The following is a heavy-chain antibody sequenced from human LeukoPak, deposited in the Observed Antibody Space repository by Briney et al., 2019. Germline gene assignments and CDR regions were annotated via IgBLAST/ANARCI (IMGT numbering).Heavy chain of an antibody. CDR2: INPGDSDT. J-gene: IGHJ6*02. CDR3: ARRGVTTRDSYYYAMHV. V-gene: IGHV1-3*01. CDR1: GYTFTNYA. D-gene: IGHD2-21*02. Sequence: ASVKVSCKASGYTFTNYAVHWVRQAPGQRPEWMGRINPGDSDTKYSQNFQGRVTFARDTSANTAFMELSSLRSEDTAVYYCARRGVTTRDSYYYAMHVWGQGTTVTVSS.